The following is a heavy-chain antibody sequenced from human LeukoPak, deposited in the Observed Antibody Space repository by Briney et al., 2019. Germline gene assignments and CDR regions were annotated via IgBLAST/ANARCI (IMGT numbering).Heavy chain of an antibody. CDR3: ARPGYCSSTSCTVFDY. V-gene: IGHV1-18*01. Sequence: ASVKVSYKASGYTFTSYGISWVRQAPGQGLEWMGWISAYNGNTNYAQKLQGRVTMTTDTSTSTAYMELRSLRSDDTAVYYCARPGYCSSTSCTVFDYWGQGTLVTVSS. CDR2: ISAYNGNT. CDR1: GYTFTSYG. J-gene: IGHJ4*02. D-gene: IGHD2-2*01.